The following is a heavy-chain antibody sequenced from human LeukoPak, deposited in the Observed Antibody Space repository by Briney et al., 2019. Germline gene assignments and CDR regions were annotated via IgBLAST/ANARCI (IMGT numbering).Heavy chain of an antibody. CDR3: AKADRLYSGSYPDC. D-gene: IGHD1-26*01. Sequence: GGSLRLSCAASGFTFSSYAMSWVRQAPGKGLEWVSAISGSGGSTYYADSVKGRFTISRDNSKNTLYLQMNSLRAEDTAVYYCAKADRLYSGSYPDCWGQGTLVTVSS. CDR1: GFTFSSYA. CDR2: ISGSGGST. V-gene: IGHV3-23*01. J-gene: IGHJ4*02.